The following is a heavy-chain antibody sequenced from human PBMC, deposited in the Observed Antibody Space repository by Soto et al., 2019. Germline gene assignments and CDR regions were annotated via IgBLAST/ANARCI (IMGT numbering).Heavy chain of an antibody. CDR3: AKGLGGYLASLDY. V-gene: IGHV1-3*04. J-gene: IGHJ4*02. CDR1: GYTFTNYA. D-gene: IGHD3-16*02. CDR2: INTGNGNT. Sequence: ASVKVSCKASGYTFTNYAMHWMRQAPGQRLEWMGWINTGNGNTKYSQKFQGRVTITRDTSASTAYVELSSLRTEDTAVYYCAKGLGGYLASLDYGGRGTLVPVPS.